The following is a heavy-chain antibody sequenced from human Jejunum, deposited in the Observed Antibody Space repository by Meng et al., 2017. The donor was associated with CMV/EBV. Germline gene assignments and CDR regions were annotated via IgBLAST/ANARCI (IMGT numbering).Heavy chain of an antibody. CDR2: IYESGST. CDR3: AREGTNSYYFDY. J-gene: IGHJ4*02. Sequence: VSGASIRSGDSYWSWIRQPPGKGLEWIGYIYESGSTSYNPSLESRVTISVDTSKNQFSLKVMSVTAADTAVYYCAREGTNSYYFDYWGQGTLVTVSS. V-gene: IGHV4-30-4*01. CDR1: GASIRSGDSY. D-gene: IGHD1-14*01.